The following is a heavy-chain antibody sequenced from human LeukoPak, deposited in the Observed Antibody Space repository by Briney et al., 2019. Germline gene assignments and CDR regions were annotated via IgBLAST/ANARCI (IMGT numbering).Heavy chain of an antibody. V-gene: IGHV4-34*01. CDR1: GGSFSGYY. J-gene: IGHJ4*02. CDR3: VTYYFDSSGPKKNY. Sequence: PSETLSLTCAVYGGSFSGYYWSWIRQPPGKGLEWIGEINHSGSTNYNPSLKSRVTISVDTFKKQFSLKLSSVTAADTAVYYCVTYYFDSSGPKKNYWGQGTLVTVSS. D-gene: IGHD3-22*01. CDR2: INHSGST.